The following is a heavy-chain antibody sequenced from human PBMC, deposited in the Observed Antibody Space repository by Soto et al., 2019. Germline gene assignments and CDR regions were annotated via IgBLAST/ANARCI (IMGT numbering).Heavy chain of an antibody. Sequence: QVQLVQSGAEVKKPGASVKVSCEASGYTFTSYGISWVRQAPGQGLEWMGWISAYNGNTNYAQKLQGRVTMTTDTSTSTAYMELRSLRSDDTAVYYCARVPNCSGGSCYSDYYYGMDVWGQGTTVTVSS. CDR1: GYTFTSYG. D-gene: IGHD2-15*01. V-gene: IGHV1-18*01. J-gene: IGHJ6*02. CDR2: ISAYNGNT. CDR3: ARVPNCSGGSCYSDYYYGMDV.